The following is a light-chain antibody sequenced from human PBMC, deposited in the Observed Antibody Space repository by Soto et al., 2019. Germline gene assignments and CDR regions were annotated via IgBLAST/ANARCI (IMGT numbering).Light chain of an antibody. CDR3: ATWDSSLSALV. CDR1: SSNIARNY. Sequence: QSVLTQPPSVSAAPGQTVTISCSGSSSNIARNYVSWYQQVPGAAPKLLTYDTDKRPSEIPDRFSGSKSGTSATLGITGLQTGDEADYYCATWDSSLSALVFGGGTKLT. V-gene: IGLV1-51*01. CDR2: DTD. J-gene: IGLJ2*01.